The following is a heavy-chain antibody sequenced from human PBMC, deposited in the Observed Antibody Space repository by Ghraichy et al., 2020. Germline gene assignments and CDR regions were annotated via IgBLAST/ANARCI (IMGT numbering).Heavy chain of an antibody. CDR3: ARENYDSSGYSH. CDR2: IYYSGST. CDR1: GGSISNYY. J-gene: IGHJ4*02. Sequence: SQTLSLTCTVSGGSISNYYWIWIRQPPGKGLEWIGYIYYSGSTKYNPSLKSRVTISVDTSKKQFSLKLSSVTAADTAVYYCARENYDSSGYSHWGQGTLVTVSS. V-gene: IGHV4-59*01. D-gene: IGHD3-22*01.